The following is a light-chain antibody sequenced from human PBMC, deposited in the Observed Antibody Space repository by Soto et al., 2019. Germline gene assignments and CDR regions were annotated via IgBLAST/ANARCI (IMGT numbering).Light chain of an antibody. CDR1: QGIRND. CDR2: AAS. Sequence: AIQMTQSPSSLSASVGDRVTITCRASQGIRNDLDWFQQKPGKAPKLLIYAASNLQSGVPARFSGSGSGTDFTLTINSLEPEDFAVYYCQQSSKWPASITFGQGTRLEIK. CDR3: QQSSKWPASIT. V-gene: IGKV1-6*01. J-gene: IGKJ5*01.